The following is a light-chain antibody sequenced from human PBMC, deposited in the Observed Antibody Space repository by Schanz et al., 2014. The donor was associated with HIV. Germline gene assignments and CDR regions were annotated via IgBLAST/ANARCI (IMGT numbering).Light chain of an antibody. Sequence: TQSPVTLSVSPGDRVTLACRASQSVRDKVAWYQRRPGQAPRLLIYGASTRATGIPDRFSGSESGTDFTLTINRLEPEDYAVSYCQQYGSPPWTFGQGTKVEVK. CDR2: GAS. CDR3: QQYGSPPWT. J-gene: IGKJ1*01. V-gene: IGKV3-20*01. CDR1: QSVRDK.